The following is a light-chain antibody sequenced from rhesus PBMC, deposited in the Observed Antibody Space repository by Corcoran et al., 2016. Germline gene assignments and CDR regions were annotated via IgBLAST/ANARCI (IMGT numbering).Light chain of an antibody. CDR2: KAS. V-gene: IGKV1-74*01. Sequence: DIQMTQSPSSLSASVGDRVTITCRASENVNNYLNWYQQKPGKAPKLLIDKASTLQSGVPSRFSGSGSGTDYTFTISSLQPEDVATYYCQHGYGTPFTFGPGTKLDIE. CDR1: ENVNNY. J-gene: IGKJ3*01. CDR3: QHGYGTPFT.